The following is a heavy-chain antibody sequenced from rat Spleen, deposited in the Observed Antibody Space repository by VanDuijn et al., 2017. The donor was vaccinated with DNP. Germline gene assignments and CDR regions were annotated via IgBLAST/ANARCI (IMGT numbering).Heavy chain of an antibody. J-gene: IGHJ4*01. CDR3: ARQGLRRAKGYAMDA. D-gene: IGHD1-11*01. V-gene: IGHV5-7*01. Sequence: EVQLVESGGGLVQPGRSLKLSCAASGFTFSDYNMAWVRQAPKKGLEWVATISYDGSSTYYRDSVKGRFTISRDNAKSTLYLQMDSLRSEDTATYYCARQGLRRAKGYAMDAWGQGTSVTVSS. CDR1: GFTFSDYN. CDR2: ISYDGSST.